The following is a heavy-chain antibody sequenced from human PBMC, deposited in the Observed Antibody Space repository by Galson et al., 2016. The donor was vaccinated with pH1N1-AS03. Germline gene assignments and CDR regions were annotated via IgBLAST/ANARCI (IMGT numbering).Heavy chain of an antibody. V-gene: IGHV4-59*01. CDR2: IYYSGTT. CDR1: GFSMTHSY. D-gene: IGHD3-22*01. Sequence: SETLSLTCSVSGFSMTHSYWTWIRQLPGKGLEWIGYIYYSGTTKFNPSLATRVTMSVDRSKSQFSLNLMSVTAADTAVYYCARDGQLWPHYYPLDVWGQGTTVTVSS. CDR3: ARDGQLWPHYYPLDV. J-gene: IGHJ6*02.